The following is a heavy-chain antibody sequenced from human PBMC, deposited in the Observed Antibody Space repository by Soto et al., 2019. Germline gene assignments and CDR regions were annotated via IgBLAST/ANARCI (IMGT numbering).Heavy chain of an antibody. J-gene: IGHJ6*02. V-gene: IGHV3-23*01. Sequence: EVQLLESGGGLVQPGGSLRLSCAASGFTFSTYAINWVRQAPGNGLEWVSAISGSGGSIHYADSVKGRFTISRDNSKNTLHLQMNSLRDEDTSVYHCVKGYWKGDVWGQGTTVSVSS. CDR1: GFTFSTYA. CDR2: ISGSGGSI. D-gene: IGHD1-1*01. CDR3: VKGYWKGDV.